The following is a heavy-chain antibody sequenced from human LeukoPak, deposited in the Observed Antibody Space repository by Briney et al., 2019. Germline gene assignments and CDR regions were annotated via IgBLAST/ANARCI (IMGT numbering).Heavy chain of an antibody. D-gene: IGHD5-12*01. V-gene: IGHV4-34*01. CDR1: GGSFSGYY. CDR2: INHSGST. Sequence: KPSETLSLTCAVYGGSFSGYYWSWIRQPPGKGLEWIGEINHSGSTNYNPSLKSRVTISVGTSKNQFSLKLSSVTAADTAVYYCARMGGYGRWLRPGAVGYWGQGTLVTVSS. J-gene: IGHJ4*02. CDR3: ARMGGYGRWLRPGAVGY.